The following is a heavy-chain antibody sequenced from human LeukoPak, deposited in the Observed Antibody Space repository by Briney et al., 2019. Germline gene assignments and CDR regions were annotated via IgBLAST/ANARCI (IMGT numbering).Heavy chain of an antibody. V-gene: IGHV3-64*01. CDR2: ISSNGGST. D-gene: IGHD3-22*01. CDR3: ARVGYSSGPSGHYYYSSGSNTGDDY. J-gene: IGHJ4*02. CDR1: GFTFSSYA. Sequence: GGSLRLSCAASGFTFSSYAMHWVRQAPGKGLEYVSAISSNGGSTYYANSVKGRFTISRDNSKNTLYLQMGSLRAEDMAVYYCARVGYSSGPSGHYYYSSGSNTGDDYWGQGTLVTVSS.